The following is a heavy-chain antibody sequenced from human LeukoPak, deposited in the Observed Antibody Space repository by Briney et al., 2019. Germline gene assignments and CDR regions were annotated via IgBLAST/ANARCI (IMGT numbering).Heavy chain of an antibody. V-gene: IGHV3-21*01. CDR2: ISSNSDYI. J-gene: IGHJ4*02. Sequence: GGSLRLSCAASGFTFSSYSINWVRQAPGKGLEWVSSISSNSDYIYYADSVKGRFTISRDNAKNSLYLQMNSLRAEDTAVYYCARGLCGGDCYDYWGQGTLVTVSS. D-gene: IGHD2-21*01. CDR3: ARGLCGGDCYDY. CDR1: GFTFSSYS.